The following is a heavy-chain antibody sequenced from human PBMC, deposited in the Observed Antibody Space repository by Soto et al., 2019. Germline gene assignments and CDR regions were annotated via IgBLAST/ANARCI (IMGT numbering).Heavy chain of an antibody. CDR3: SHMESRVASYGLDV. CDR2: IYWDDDK. CDR1: GFSLDTSGVG. V-gene: IGHV2-5*02. J-gene: IGHJ6*02. D-gene: IGHD3-3*01. Sequence: QITLKESGPTLVKPTQTLTLTCTFSGFSLDTSGVGVAWIRQPPGKALEWLTLIYWDDDKRYSPSLRSRLTITKDTSANRVVVTMTNMDPVDTATYYCSHMESRVASYGLDVWGQGTTVTVSS.